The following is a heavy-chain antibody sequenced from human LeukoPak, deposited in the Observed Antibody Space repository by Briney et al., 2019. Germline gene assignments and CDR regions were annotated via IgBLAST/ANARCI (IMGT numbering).Heavy chain of an antibody. Sequence: SETLSLICTLSGGSISSGNYYWSWIRQPPGKSLEWIGYIYYSGSTYYNPSLKSRVTISVDTSKNQFSLKLSSVTAADTAVYYCASIQVPTAMGWFDPWGQGTLVTVSS. CDR1: GGSISSGNYY. CDR3: ASIQVPTAMGWFDP. J-gene: IGHJ5*02. V-gene: IGHV4-30-4*08. D-gene: IGHD2-2*01. CDR2: IYYSGST.